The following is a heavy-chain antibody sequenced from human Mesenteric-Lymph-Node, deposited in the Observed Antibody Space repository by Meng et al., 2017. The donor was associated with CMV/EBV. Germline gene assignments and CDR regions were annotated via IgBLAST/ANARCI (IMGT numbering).Heavy chain of an antibody. CDR1: GFTFSDYS. D-gene: IGHD5-12*01. CDR3: AKEMIIVATPGIDY. Sequence: GGSLRLSCAASGFTFSDYSMNWARQAPGKGLEWVSAISGSGGTTYYADSVKGRFTISRDNSKNTLHLQMNSLRAEDTAVYYCAKEMIIVATPGIDYWGQGTLVTVSS. V-gene: IGHV3-23*01. J-gene: IGHJ4*02. CDR2: ISGSGGTT.